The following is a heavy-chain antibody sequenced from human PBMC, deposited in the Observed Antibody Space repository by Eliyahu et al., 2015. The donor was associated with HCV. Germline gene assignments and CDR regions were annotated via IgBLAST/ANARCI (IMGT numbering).Heavy chain of an antibody. CDR2: IYHSGST. D-gene: IGHD3-16*01. Sequence: QVQLQESGPGLVKPSGTLSLTCAVSGGSISSSNXWXWVRQPPGKGLEWIGEIYHSGSTNYNPSLKSRVTISVDKSKNQFSLKLSSVTAADTAVYYCARGRRLIMITFGGGLPGRHYYFDYWGQGTLVTVSS. CDR1: GGSISSSNX. CDR3: ARGRRLIMITFGGGLPGRHYYFDY. J-gene: IGHJ4*02. V-gene: IGHV4-4*02.